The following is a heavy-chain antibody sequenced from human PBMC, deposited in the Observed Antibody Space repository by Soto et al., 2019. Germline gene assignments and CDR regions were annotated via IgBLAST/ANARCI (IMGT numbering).Heavy chain of an antibody. J-gene: IGHJ4*02. Sequence: ASVKVACKASGGTVSSYTISWVRQAPGQGLEWMGRIIPILGIANYAQKFQGRVTITADKSTSTAYMELSSLRSEDTAVYYCAREYYDILTGYYIDYWGQGTLVTVSS. V-gene: IGHV1-69*04. CDR1: GGTVSSYT. CDR3: AREYYDILTGYYIDY. CDR2: IIPILGIA. D-gene: IGHD3-9*01.